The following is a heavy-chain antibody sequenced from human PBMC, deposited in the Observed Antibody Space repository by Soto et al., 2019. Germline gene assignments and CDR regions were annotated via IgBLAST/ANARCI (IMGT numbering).Heavy chain of an antibody. CDR1: GGTFSSYA. J-gene: IGHJ6*02. CDR3: GRVPLDGNYANGVDV. Sequence: SVKVSCKASGGTFSSYAISWVRQAPGQGLEWMGGIIPIFGTANYAQKFQGRVTITADNAKNSLLLQMNSLRADDTAVYYCGRVPLDGNYANGVDVWGQGTTVTVSS. D-gene: IGHD4-17*01. CDR2: IIPIFGTA. V-gene: IGHV1-69*06.